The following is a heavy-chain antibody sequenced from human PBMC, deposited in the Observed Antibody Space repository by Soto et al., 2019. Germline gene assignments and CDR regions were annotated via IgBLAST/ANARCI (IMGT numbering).Heavy chain of an antibody. J-gene: IGHJ4*02. CDR3: ARAGDFHYHFWSGYYPAPGYDY. V-gene: IGHV3-48*03. CDR2: ISSGSTTI. D-gene: IGHD3-3*01. CDR1: GFTFSTFE. Sequence: GGSLRLSCAASGFTFSTFEMNWVRQAPGKGLEWVSSISSGSTTIYYADSVKGRFTISRDNAKNSLYLQMNSLRAEDTAVYYCARAGDFHYHFWSGYYPAPGYDYWGQGTLVTVSS.